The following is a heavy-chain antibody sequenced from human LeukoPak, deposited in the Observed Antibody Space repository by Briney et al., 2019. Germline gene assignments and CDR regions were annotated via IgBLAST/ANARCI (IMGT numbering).Heavy chain of an antibody. D-gene: IGHD3-10*01. CDR2: ISGSGGST. J-gene: IGHJ4*02. V-gene: IGHV3-23*01. CDR1: GFTFSSYG. Sequence: GGSLRLSCAASGFTFSSYGMSWVRQAPGKVLEWVSAISGSGGSTYYADSVKGRFTISRDNSKNTLYLQMNSLRPEDTAVYYCAKAQGVTMAPFDYWGQGTLVTVSS. CDR3: AKAQGVTMAPFDY.